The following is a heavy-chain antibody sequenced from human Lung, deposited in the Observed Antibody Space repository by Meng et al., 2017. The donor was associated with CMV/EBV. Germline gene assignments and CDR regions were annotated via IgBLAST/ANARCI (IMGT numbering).Heavy chain of an antibody. CDR2: INPSDNTT. V-gene: IGHV1-46*01. J-gene: IGHJ4*02. D-gene: IGHD6-13*01. CDR1: GYTLTNYC. CDR3: ARDLGYSSSWYFQYYFDC. Sequence: SXXVSXKASGYTLTNYCIHWVRQAPGQGLEWMGIINPSDNTTIYAQKFQGRVTMTRDTSTSTVYMELSSLRSDDTDLYYCARDLGYSSSWYFQYYFDCWGLGTLVTVSS.